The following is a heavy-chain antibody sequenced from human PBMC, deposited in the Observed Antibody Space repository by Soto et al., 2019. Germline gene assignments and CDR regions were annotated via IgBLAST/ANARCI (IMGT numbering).Heavy chain of an antibody. D-gene: IGHD6-19*01. J-gene: IGHJ4*02. Sequence: EVQLVESGGGSVQPGGSLRLSCAASGFTFSTFSMNWVRQAPGRGLEWISYISGGGRPISYADSVKDRFTISRDNAKNSLYLQMDSLTDEDTAVYYCARDLGWAFDSWGQGTLVTVSS. V-gene: IGHV3-48*02. CDR3: ARDLGWAFDS. CDR2: ISGGGRPI. CDR1: GFTFSTFS.